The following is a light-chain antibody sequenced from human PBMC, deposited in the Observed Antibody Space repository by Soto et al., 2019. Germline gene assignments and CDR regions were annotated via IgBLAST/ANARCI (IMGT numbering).Light chain of an antibody. V-gene: IGKV3-20*01. CDR1: QSVSNNY. Sequence: EIVLTQSPGTLSLSPGERATLSCRASQSVSNNYLAWYQQKPGQAPRLLIYGASNRATGIPDRFSGSGSGTDLTLTISRLEPEDFAVYFCQQYDVSPITFGLGTRLEIK. CDR3: QQYDVSPIT. CDR2: GAS. J-gene: IGKJ5*01.